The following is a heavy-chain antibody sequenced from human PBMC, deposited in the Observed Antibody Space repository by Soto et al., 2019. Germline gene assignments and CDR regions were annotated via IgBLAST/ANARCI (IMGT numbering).Heavy chain of an antibody. CDR3: AGPGTKKCFQH. V-gene: IGHV4-34*01. CDR1: GGSFSGYY. J-gene: IGHJ1*01. D-gene: IGHD1-7*01. Sequence: PSETLSLTCAVYGGSFSGYYWSWIRQPPGKGLEWIGEINHSGSTNYNPSLKSRVTISVDTSKNQFSLKLSSVTAADTAVYYCAGPGTKKCFQHWGQGTLVTVSS. CDR2: INHSGST.